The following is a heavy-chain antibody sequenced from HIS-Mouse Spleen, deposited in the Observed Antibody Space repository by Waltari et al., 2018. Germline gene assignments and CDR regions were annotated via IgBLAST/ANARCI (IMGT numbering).Heavy chain of an antibody. CDR3: ANDGEAGDFQH. CDR2: ISWDGGRT. V-gene: IGHV3-43*01. CDR1: GFTFDDYT. Sequence: EVQLVESGGVVVQPGGSLRLSCAASGFTFDDYTMHWVRQGPGKGLEWVSLISWDGGRTYYADSVKGLFTISRENSKNSLYVQMNSLRTEDTALYYCANDGEAGDFQHWGQGTLVTVSS. J-gene: IGHJ1*01. D-gene: IGHD6-13*01.